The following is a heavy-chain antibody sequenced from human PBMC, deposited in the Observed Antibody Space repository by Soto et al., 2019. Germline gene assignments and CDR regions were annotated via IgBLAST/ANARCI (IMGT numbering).Heavy chain of an antibody. V-gene: IGHV3-48*02. Sequence: EVQLVESGGGLVQPGVSLSLSCAASGFTFSSYSINWVRQAPGKGLEWVSYISSSGTTMYYADSVKGRFTISRDKTNNSGFLQMNSLRDEDTAVYYCARAEDVFWRWDYYYGMDVWGPGTTVTVSS. J-gene: IGHJ6*02. CDR3: ARAEDVFWRWDYYYGMDV. CDR1: GFTFSSYS. D-gene: IGHD3-3*01. CDR2: ISSSGTTM.